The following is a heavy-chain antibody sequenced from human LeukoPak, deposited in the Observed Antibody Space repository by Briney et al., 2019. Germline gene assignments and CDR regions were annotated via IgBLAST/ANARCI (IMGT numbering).Heavy chain of an antibody. V-gene: IGHV3-48*01. J-gene: IGHJ4*02. CDR3: ARGPSSGWYYFDY. CDR1: GFTFNIYA. Sequence: GGSLRLSCAASGFTFNIYAMSWVRQAPGKGLEWVSYISSSSSTIYYADSVKGRFTISRDNAKNSLYLQMNSLRAEDTAVYYCARGPSSGWYYFDYWGQGTLVTVSS. CDR2: ISSSSSTI. D-gene: IGHD6-19*01.